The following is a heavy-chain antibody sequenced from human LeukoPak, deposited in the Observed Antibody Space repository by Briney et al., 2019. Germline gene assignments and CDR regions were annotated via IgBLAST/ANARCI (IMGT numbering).Heavy chain of an antibody. CDR2: IYYSGST. Sequence: SETLSLTCTVSGGSISSHYWSWIRQPPGKGLEWIGYIYYSGSTNYNPSLKSRVTISVDTSKNQFSLKLSSVTAADTAVYYCARAVAYCGGDCYDYWGQGTLVTVSS. V-gene: IGHV4-59*11. CDR3: ARAVAYCGGDCYDY. D-gene: IGHD2-21*01. CDR1: GGSISSHY. J-gene: IGHJ4*02.